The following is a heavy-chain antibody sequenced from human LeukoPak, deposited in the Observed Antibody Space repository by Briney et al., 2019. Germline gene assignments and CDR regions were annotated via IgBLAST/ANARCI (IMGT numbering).Heavy chain of an antibody. D-gene: IGHD4-17*01. J-gene: IGHJ4*02. Sequence: ASVKVSCKASGGTFSSYAISWVRQAPGQGLEWMGRIIPIFGTANYAQKFQGRVTITTDESTSTAYMELSSLRSEDTAVYYCASGLMPTVTTWNDYWGQGTLVTVSS. CDR2: IIPIFGTA. CDR3: ASGLMPTVTTWNDY. V-gene: IGHV1-69*05. CDR1: GGTFSSYA.